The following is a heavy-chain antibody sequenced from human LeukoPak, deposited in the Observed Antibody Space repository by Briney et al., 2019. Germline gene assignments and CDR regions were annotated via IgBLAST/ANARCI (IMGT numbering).Heavy chain of an antibody. CDR1: GFTFNTYS. D-gene: IGHD1-7*01. J-gene: IGHJ5*02. Sequence: PGGSLRLSCAASGFTFNTYSMSWVRQAPGKGLEWVAIISRTSESIFYADSLKGRFTISRDNAKNSLYLQMNGLRAEDTAAYYCARGATDTTRWIDPWGQGTLVIVSS. V-gene: IGHV3-21*01. CDR2: ISRTSESI. CDR3: ARGATDTTRWIDP.